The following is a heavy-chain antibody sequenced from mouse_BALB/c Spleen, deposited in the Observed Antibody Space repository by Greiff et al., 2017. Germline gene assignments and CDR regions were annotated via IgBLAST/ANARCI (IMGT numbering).Heavy chain of an antibody. J-gene: IGHJ4*01. V-gene: IGHV2-9-2*01. CDR3: VREGRVYDYDQYYYAMDY. CDR2: IWTGGGT. D-gene: IGHD2-4*01. Sequence: VQLQQSGPGLVAPSQSLSITCTVSGFSLTSYDISWIRQPPGKGLEWLGVIWTGGGTNYNSAFMSRLSISKDNSKSQVFLKMNSLQTDDTAIYYCVREGRVYDYDQYYYAMDYWGQGTSVTVSS. CDR1: GFSLTSYD.